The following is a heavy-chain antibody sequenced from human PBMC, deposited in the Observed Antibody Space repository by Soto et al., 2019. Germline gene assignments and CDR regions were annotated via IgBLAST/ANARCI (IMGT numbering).Heavy chain of an antibody. Sequence: SETLSLTCAVSGYSISTGDYWGWIRQAPGKGLEWIGSVYHTVNTYYNPSLKSRVTISVDTSKNQLSLKLTSVTAADTAMYYCAKDGADGYNVNWFDPWGQGTMVTV. CDR2: VYHTVNT. CDR1: GYSISTGDY. D-gene: IGHD5-12*01. V-gene: IGHV4-38-2*02. CDR3: AKDGADGYNVNWFDP. J-gene: IGHJ5*02.